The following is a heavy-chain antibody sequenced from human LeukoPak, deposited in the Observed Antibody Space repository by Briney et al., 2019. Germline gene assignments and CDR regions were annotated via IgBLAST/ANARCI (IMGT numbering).Heavy chain of an antibody. J-gene: IGHJ4*02. CDR1: GGSISSGDYY. D-gene: IGHD3-16*02. V-gene: IGHV4-30-4*08. CDR2: IYYSGST. CDR3: ARLMITFGGVIAPFDY. Sequence: SQTLSLTCTVSGGSISSGDYYWSWIRQPPGKGLEWIGYIYYSGSTYYNPSLKSRVTISVDTSKNQFSLKLSSVTAADTAVYYCARLMITFGGVIAPFDYWGQGTLVTVSS.